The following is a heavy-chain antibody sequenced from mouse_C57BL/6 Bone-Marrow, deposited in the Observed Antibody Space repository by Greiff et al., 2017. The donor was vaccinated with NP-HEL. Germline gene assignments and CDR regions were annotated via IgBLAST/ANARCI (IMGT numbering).Heavy chain of an antibody. J-gene: IGHJ3*01. V-gene: IGHV1-69*01. D-gene: IGHD6-5*01. CDR3: AAYPGFAY. CDR2: IDPSDSYT. Sequence: VQLQQPGAELVMPGASAKLSCKASGYTFTSYWMHWVKQRPGQGLEWIGKIDPSDSYTNYNQKFKGKSTLTVDKSSSTAYMQLSSLTSEDSAVYYCAAYPGFAYWGQGTLVTVSA. CDR1: GYTFTSYW.